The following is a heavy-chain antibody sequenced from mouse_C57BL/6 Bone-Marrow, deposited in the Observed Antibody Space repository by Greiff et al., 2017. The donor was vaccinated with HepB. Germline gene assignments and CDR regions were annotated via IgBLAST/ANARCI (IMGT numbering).Heavy chain of an antibody. Sequence: VQLQQSGAELVRPGASVKLSCTASGFNIKDDYMHWVKQRPEQGLEWIGWIDPENGDTEYASKFQGKATITADTSSNTDYLQLSSLTSEDTAVYYCTTFWSDTPYWGQGTTLTVSS. V-gene: IGHV14-4*01. CDR1: GFNIKDDY. CDR2: IDPENGDT. J-gene: IGHJ2*01. CDR3: TTFWSDTPY.